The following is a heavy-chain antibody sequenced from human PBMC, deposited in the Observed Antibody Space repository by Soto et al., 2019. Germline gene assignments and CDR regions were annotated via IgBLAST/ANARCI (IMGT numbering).Heavy chain of an antibody. D-gene: IGHD4-17*01. CDR2: ISGSGGIT. J-gene: IGHJ5*02. V-gene: IGHV3-23*01. CDR3: AKSPDYGELNWFDP. CDR1: GFTFSSYA. Sequence: GGSLRLSCAASGFTFSSYAMSWVRQAPGKGLEWVSVISGSGGITNYADSVKGRFTISRDNSKNTLYLQMNSLRAEDTAVYYCAKSPDYGELNWFDPWGQGTLVTVSS.